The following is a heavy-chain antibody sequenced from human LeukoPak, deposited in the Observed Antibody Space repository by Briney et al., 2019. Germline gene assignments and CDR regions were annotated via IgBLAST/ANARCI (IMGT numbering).Heavy chain of an antibody. CDR2: IDPSDSYT. V-gene: IGHV5-10-1*01. D-gene: IGHD5-12*01. Sequence: GESLRISCKGSGYSFTTYWITWVRQMPGKGLEWMGRIDPSDSYTNYRPSFKGHVTTSADKPISTAYLQWSSLKASHTSMYYCARQGSIPSAYGHDALWGQRTLVTVSS. CDR1: GYSFTTYW. J-gene: IGHJ4*02. CDR3: ARQGSIPSAYGHDAL.